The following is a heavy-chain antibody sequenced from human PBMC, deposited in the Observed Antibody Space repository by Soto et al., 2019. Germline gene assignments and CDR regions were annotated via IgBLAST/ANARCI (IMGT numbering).Heavy chain of an antibody. CDR3: ARSPLWDGHYYYGMDA. D-gene: IGHD1-26*01. V-gene: IGHV3-64*01. CDR1: RFAFSGFA. Sequence: PVVPLRFPPAAARFAFSGFAMHWVRQAPEKGLEYVSGISSNGGSTYYANSVKGRFTISRDNSKNTLYLQMGSLRAEDMAVFYWARSPLWDGHYYYGMDAWGQGTTVTVSS. CDR2: ISSNGGST. J-gene: IGHJ6*02.